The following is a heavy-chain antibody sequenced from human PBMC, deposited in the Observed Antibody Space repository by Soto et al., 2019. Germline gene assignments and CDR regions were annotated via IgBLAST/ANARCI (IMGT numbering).Heavy chain of an antibody. J-gene: IGHJ5*02. V-gene: IGHV3-23*01. D-gene: IGHD1-26*01. CDR1: GFSFAGYA. Sequence: GGSLRVSCIVSGFSFAGYALAWVRQAPGKGLEWVAAVSGGGASTYYADSVKGRFTISRDNSNNTLYLQMNSLRAEDTAIYYCAREGGQTAIIEASMGSAPWGKGTLVTVS. CDR2: VSGGGAST. CDR3: AREGGQTAIIEASMGSAP.